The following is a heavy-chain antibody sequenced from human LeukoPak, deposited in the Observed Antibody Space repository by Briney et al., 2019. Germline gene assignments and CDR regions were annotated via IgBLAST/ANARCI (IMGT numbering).Heavy chain of an antibody. J-gene: IGHJ4*02. CDR2: INAYNGNT. V-gene: IGHV1-18*01. D-gene: IGHD1-26*01. CDR1: GYTFTYYV. Sequence: GASVNVSCKTSGYTFTYYVISWVRQAPGQGLEWMGWINAYNGNTNDAQKFQGRVTMTTDTSTSTAYMELRSLRSDDTAVYYCASMRSYYGDYWGQGTLVTVSS. CDR3: ASMRSYYGDY.